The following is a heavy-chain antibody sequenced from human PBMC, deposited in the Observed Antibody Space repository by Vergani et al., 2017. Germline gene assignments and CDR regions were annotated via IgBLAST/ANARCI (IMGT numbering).Heavy chain of an antibody. D-gene: IGHD6-6*01. J-gene: IGHJ4*02. CDR3: AREDICSSSSGCFDY. CDR1: GFTVSSNY. V-gene: IGHV3-66*02. Sequence: EVQLVESGGGLVQPGGSLRLSCAASGFTVSSNYMSWVRQAPGKGLELVSVIYSGGSTYYADSVKGRFTISRDNSKNTLYLQMNSLRDEDTAVYYCAREDICSSSSGCFDYWGQGTLVTVSS. CDR2: IYSGGST.